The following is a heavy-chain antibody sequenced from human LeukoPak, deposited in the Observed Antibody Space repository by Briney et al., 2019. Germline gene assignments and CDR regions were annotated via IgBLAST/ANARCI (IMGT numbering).Heavy chain of an antibody. CDR2: IYYSGTT. J-gene: IGHJ6*03. Sequence: SETLSLTCTVSGGSISSSSHYWGWIRQPPGKGLEWIGSIYYSGTTYYNSSLKSRVTISVDTSKNQFSLKLSSVTAADTAVYYCARGKNTYYHYMDVWGKGTTVTVSS. V-gene: IGHV4-39*07. CDR3: ARGKNTYYHYMDV. CDR1: GGSISSSSHY.